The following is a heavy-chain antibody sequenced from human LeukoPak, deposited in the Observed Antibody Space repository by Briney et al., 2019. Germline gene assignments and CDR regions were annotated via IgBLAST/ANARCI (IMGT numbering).Heavy chain of an antibody. J-gene: IGHJ4*02. CDR2: ISAYNGNT. Sequence: ASVKVSCKASGYTFTSYGISWVRQAPGQGLEWMGWISAYNGNTNYAQKLQGRVTMTTDTSTSTAYMELRSLRSDDTAVYYCAREILGYSSSWYPGGVVRSSGGFDYWGQGTLVTVSS. V-gene: IGHV1-18*01. CDR1: GYTFTSYG. CDR3: AREILGYSSSWYPGGVVRSSGGFDY. D-gene: IGHD6-13*01.